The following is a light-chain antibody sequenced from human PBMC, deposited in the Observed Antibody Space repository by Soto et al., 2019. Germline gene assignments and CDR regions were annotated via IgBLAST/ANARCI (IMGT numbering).Light chain of an antibody. CDR3: CSYASSSTRVT. Sequence: QSALTQPASVSGSPGQSITISCTGTGSDVGGYNFVSWYQQHPGKAPKLMIYDVNIRPSGVSNRFSGSKSGNTASLTISGLQAEDEADYYCCSYASSSTRVTFGGGTKLTVL. V-gene: IGLV2-14*03. J-gene: IGLJ2*01. CDR2: DVN. CDR1: GSDVGGYNF.